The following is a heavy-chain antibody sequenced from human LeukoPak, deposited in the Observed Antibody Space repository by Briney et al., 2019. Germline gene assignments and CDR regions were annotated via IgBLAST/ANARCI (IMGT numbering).Heavy chain of an antibody. CDR1: GFTFGSYA. V-gene: IGHV3-23*01. CDR3: AKGMVTTGSES. Sequence: GGSLRLSCAASGFTFGSYAMSWVRQAPGKGLEWVSAITGGGDRAFYADSVKGRFTLSRDNSMNTLSLQMNSLRAEDTAVYYCAKGMVTTGSESWGQGTLVTVSS. CDR2: ITGGGDRA. J-gene: IGHJ5*02. D-gene: IGHD4-11*01.